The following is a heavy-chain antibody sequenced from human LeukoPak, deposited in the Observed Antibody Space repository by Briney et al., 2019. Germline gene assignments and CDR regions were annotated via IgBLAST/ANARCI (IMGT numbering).Heavy chain of an antibody. Sequence: PSETLSLTCTVSTDSMYGYCWSWSRQRARQGLGWIGRSHSKGTSNSNPSLTSRVTMSLDMSKNLFSLNLRSVTAADTAVYYCARRYCTNGVCYKGHYYYMDVWGKGTTVTVSS. D-gene: IGHD2-8*01. CDR1: TDSMYGYC. J-gene: IGHJ6*03. V-gene: IGHV4-4*07. CDR3: ARRYCTNGVCYKGHYYYMDV. CDR2: SHSKGTS.